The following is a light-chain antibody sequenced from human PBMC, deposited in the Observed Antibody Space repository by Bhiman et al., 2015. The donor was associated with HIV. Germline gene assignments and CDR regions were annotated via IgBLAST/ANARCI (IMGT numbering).Light chain of an antibody. V-gene: IGLV2-14*01. CDR1: SSDVGDYNY. CDR2: DVS. Sequence: QSALTQPASVSGSPGQSITISCTGTSSDVGDYNYVSWYQQHPGKAPKVMIYDVSKRPSGVSNRFSGSKSGNTASLTVSGLQAEDEADYYCSSYAGSTKGYVFGTGTKVTVL. CDR3: SSYAGSTKGYV. J-gene: IGLJ1*01.